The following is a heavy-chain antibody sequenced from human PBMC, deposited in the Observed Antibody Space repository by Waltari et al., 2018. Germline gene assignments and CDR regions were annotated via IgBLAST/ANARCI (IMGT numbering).Heavy chain of an antibody. V-gene: IGHV3-48*04. CDR1: GFTFTTYS. J-gene: IGHJ2*01. CDR3: AGIRRGYWFFDL. Sequence: DVQLVESGGGLVQPGGSLRLSCAASGFTFTTYSRNWVRQAPVKGLEWIANISMSSDWIYSADSVKGRFTISRDNAKNSVYLQMNSLRADDTAVYYCAGIRRGYWFFDLWGRGTLVTVSS. D-gene: IGHD3-10*01. CDR2: ISMSSDWI.